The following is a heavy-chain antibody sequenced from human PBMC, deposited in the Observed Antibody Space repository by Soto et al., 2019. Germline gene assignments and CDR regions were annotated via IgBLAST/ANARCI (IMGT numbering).Heavy chain of an antibody. CDR3: ASLCRSTPCSGYYGMDV. Sequence: PSETLSLTCTVSGGSISSGGYYWSWIRQHPGKGLEWIGYIYYSGSTYYNPSLKSRVTISVDTSENQFSLKLSSVTAADTAVYYCASLCRSTPCSGYYGMDVWDKRHTVTVAS. V-gene: IGHV4-31*03. CDR1: GGSISSGGYY. CDR2: IYYSGST. J-gene: IGHJ6*04. D-gene: IGHD2-2*01.